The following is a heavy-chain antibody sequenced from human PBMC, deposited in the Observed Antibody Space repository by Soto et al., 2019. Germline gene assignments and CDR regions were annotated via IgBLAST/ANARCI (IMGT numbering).Heavy chain of an antibody. V-gene: IGHV1-3*01. D-gene: IGHD1-7*01. CDR1: GYTFTSYA. Sequence: EASVKVSCKASGYTFTSYAMHWVRQAPGQRLEWMGWINAGNGNTKYSQKFQGRVTITRDTSASTAYMELSSLRSEDTAVYYCARGELELLSYFDYWGQGTLVTVSS. CDR2: INAGNGNT. CDR3: ARGELELLSYFDY. J-gene: IGHJ4*02.